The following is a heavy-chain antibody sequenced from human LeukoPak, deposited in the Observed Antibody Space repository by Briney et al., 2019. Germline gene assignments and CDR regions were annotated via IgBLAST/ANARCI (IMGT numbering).Heavy chain of an antibody. CDR1: GYTSTSYD. V-gene: IGHV1-8*01. J-gene: IGHJ5*02. D-gene: IGHD3-16*02. Sequence: ASVKVSCRASGYTSTSYDINWVRQATGQGLEWMGWMNPNSGNTGYAQKFQGRVTMTRNTSISTAYMELSSLRSEDTAVYYCARVDLYYDYVWGSYRPRWFDPWGQGTLVTVSS. CDR3: ARVDLYYDYVWGSYRPRWFDP. CDR2: MNPNSGNT.